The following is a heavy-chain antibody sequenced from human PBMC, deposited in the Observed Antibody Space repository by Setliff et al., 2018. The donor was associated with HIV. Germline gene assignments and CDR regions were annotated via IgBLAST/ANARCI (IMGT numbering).Heavy chain of an antibody. CDR1: GDSISSVSYS. CDR3: ARRRPSVADRSYFDH. D-gene: IGHD6-19*01. CDR2: MYSGGNT. Sequence: PSETLSLTCTVSGDSISSVSYSWGWIRQPPGKGLEWIGYMYSGGNTYYKPSLKSRVTMSVDSYKNQFSLKVNSVTAADTAVYYCARRRPSVADRSYFDHWGQGTQVTVSS. V-gene: IGHV4-39*01. J-gene: IGHJ4*02.